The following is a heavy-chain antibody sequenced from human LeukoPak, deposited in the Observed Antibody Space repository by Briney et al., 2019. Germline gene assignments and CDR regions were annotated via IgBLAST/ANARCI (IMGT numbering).Heavy chain of an antibody. CDR3: ARDRADYYDTGGYYYGMDV. J-gene: IGHJ6*02. D-gene: IGHD3-22*01. CDR2: IIPIFGTA. CDR1: GGTFSSYA. Sequence: ASVNVSCTASGGTFSSYAISWVRQAPRQGLEWMGGIIPIFGTANYAQKFQGRVTITADESTSTAYMELSSLRSEDTAVYYCARDRADYYDTGGYYYGMDVWGQGTTVTVSS. V-gene: IGHV1-69*13.